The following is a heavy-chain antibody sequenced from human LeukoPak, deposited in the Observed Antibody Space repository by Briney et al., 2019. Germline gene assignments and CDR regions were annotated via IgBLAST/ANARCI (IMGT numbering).Heavy chain of an antibody. D-gene: IGHD4/OR15-4a*01. J-gene: IGHJ4*02. CDR2: ISSSSSYI. V-gene: IGHV3-21*01. CDR3: ARDVTMVSFDY. Sequence: VSSISSSSSYIYYADSVKGRFTISRDNAKTSLYLQMNGLRAEDTAVYYCARDVTMVSFDYWGQGTLVTVSS.